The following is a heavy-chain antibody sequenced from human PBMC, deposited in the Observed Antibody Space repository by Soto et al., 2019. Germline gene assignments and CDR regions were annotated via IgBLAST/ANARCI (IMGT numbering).Heavy chain of an antibody. V-gene: IGHV3-23*01. CDR1: GFTFSSYA. J-gene: IGHJ4*02. CDR2: ISGSGGST. CDR3: AKLSLDSGSYSFDY. D-gene: IGHD1-26*01. Sequence: GGSLRLSCAASGFTFSSYAMSWVRQAPGKGLEWISAISGSGGSTYYAGSVQGRFTISRDNSKNPLYLQMNSLRVEDTVVHYCAKLSLDSGSYSFDYRGQGLLVIVSS.